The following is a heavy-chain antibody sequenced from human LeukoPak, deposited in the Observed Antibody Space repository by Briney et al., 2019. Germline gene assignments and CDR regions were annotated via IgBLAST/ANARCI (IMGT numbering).Heavy chain of an antibody. D-gene: IGHD1-26*01. Sequence: GGSLRLSCAASGLTFGSYAMHWVRQAPGKGLEWVAVISYDGSNKYYADSVKGRFTISGDKSKNTLYLQMNSLRPEDTAFYYCARGPGPIAGAKNPFDIWGQGTMVTVSS. CDR1: GLTFGSYA. CDR3: ARGPGPIAGAKNPFDI. V-gene: IGHV3-30*01. CDR2: ISYDGSNK. J-gene: IGHJ3*02.